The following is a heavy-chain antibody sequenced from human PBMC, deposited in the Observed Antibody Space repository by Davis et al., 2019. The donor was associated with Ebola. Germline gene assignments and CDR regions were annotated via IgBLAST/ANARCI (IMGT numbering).Heavy chain of an antibody. CDR2: IWYDGSNK. D-gene: IGHD2-21*01. J-gene: IGHJ6*02. CDR3: ARDRVVVIAIPYYYGMDV. Sequence: PGGSLRLSCAASGFTFSSYGMHWVRQAPGKGLEWVAVIWYDGSNKYYADSVKGRFTISRDNSKNTLYLQMNSLRAEDTAVYYCARDRVVVIAIPYYYGMDVWGQGTTVTVSS. V-gene: IGHV3-33*01. CDR1: GFTFSSYG.